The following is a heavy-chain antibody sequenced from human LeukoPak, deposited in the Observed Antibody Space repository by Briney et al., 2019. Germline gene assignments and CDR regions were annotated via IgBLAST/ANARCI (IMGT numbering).Heavy chain of an antibody. CDR1: GFKFDDYG. Sequence: GGSLRLSCAASGFKFDDYGMSWVRQAPGKGLEWVSGINWNGGRTGYTDSVKGRFTISRDNAKNSLYLQMNSLRAEDTALYYCARGATGTTFDYWGQGTLVSVSS. V-gene: IGHV3-20*04. CDR3: ARGATGTTFDY. CDR2: INWNGGRT. J-gene: IGHJ4*02. D-gene: IGHD1-1*01.